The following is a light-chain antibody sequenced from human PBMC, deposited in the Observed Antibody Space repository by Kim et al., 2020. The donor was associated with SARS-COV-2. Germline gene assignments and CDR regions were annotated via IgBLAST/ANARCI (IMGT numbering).Light chain of an antibody. V-gene: IGLV3-1*01. CDR3: QTWDSSSGV. CDR1: KLGDKY. J-gene: IGLJ1*01. CDR2: QDA. Sequence: VPPDTTTSGTGSGEKLGDKYVCWYQRRPGRSPVLVIYQDAKRPSGIPERFSGSISGNTATLTISETQAMDEADYYCQTWDSSSGVFGTGTKVTVL.